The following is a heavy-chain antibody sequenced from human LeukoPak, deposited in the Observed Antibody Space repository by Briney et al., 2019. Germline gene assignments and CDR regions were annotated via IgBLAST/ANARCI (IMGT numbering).Heavy chain of an antibody. Sequence: GGPLRLSCAASGFTFSSYAMHWVRQAPGKGLEWVAVISYDGSNKYYADSVKGRFTISRDNSKNTLYLQMNSLRAEDTAVYYCARADVSSGSLYWGQGTLVTVSS. CDR1: GFTFSSYA. V-gene: IGHV3-30*01. CDR2: ISYDGSNK. D-gene: IGHD6-19*01. J-gene: IGHJ4*02. CDR3: ARADVSSGSLY.